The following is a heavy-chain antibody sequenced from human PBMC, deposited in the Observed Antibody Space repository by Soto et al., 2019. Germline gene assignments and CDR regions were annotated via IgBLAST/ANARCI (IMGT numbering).Heavy chain of an antibody. Sequence: HVQLVQSGGELKKPGASVKVSCNTSGYTFNTYFITWVRQVPGQGLEWMGWISPHNGNTNYAEKFQGRVTMTADTITKTAYMELRNLRIDDTAVYYCARDTGNSFDYWGQGTPVTVSS. CDR1: GYTFNTYF. CDR2: ISPHNGNT. CDR3: ARDTGNSFDY. V-gene: IGHV1-18*01. J-gene: IGHJ4*02.